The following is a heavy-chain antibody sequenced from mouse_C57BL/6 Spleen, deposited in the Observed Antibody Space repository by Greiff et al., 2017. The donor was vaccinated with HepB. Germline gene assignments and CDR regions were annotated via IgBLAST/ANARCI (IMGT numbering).Heavy chain of an antibody. V-gene: IGHV5-6*01. D-gene: IGHD4-1*01. CDR3: ARHELGRWAHWYFDV. J-gene: IGHJ1*03. CDR1: GFTFSSYG. CDR2: ISSGGSYT. Sequence: EVKVVESGGDLVKPGGSLKLSCAASGFTFSSYGMSWVRQTPDKRLEWVATISSGGSYTYYPDSVKGRFTISRDNAKNTLYLQMSSLKSEDTAMYYCARHELGRWAHWYFDVWGTGTTVTVSS.